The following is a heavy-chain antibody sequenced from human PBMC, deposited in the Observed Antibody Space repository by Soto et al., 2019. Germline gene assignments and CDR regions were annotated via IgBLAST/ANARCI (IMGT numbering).Heavy chain of an antibody. V-gene: IGHV3-33*01. Sequence: GGSLRLSCAASGFTFSSYGMHWVRQAPGKGLEWVAVIWYDGSNKYYADSVKGRFTISRDNSKNTLYLQMNSLRAEDTAVYYCASQATYCSGGSCYEGAFDIWGQGTMVTVSS. D-gene: IGHD2-15*01. CDR2: IWYDGSNK. CDR1: GFTFSSYG. CDR3: ASQATYCSGGSCYEGAFDI. J-gene: IGHJ3*02.